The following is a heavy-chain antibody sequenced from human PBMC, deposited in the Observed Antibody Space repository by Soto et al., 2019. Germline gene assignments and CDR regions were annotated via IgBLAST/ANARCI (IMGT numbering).Heavy chain of an antibody. Sequence: QVQLVESGAEVKKPGASVKVSCKASGYTFSIYFISWMRQAPGQGLEWMGWISAYNGNTNYAQNLQGRVTMTTDTSTSTAYMELRSLRSGDTAVYYCARDLPPVDYWGQGTLVTVSS. CDR3: ARDLPPVDY. V-gene: IGHV1-18*01. J-gene: IGHJ4*02. CDR1: GYTFSIYF. CDR2: ISAYNGNT.